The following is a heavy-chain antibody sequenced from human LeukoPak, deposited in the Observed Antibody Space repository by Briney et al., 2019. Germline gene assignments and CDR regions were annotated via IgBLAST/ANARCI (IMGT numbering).Heavy chain of an antibody. V-gene: IGHV4-39*07. CDR3: AREGDSSSSRFDY. Sequence: SETLSLTCTVSGGSISTSNYYWGWIRQPPGKGLEWIGNIFYSGSTYYSPSLRSRVTISVDTSKNQFSLKLSSVTAADTAVYYCAREGDSSSSRFDYWGQGTLVTVSS. CDR2: IFYSGST. D-gene: IGHD6-6*01. CDR1: GGSISTSNYY. J-gene: IGHJ4*02.